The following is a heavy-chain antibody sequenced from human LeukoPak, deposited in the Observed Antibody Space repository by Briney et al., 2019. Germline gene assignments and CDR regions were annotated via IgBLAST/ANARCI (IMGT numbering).Heavy chain of an antibody. J-gene: IGHJ4*02. Sequence: SVKVSCKASGGTFNTFAINWVRQAPGQGLEWMGGIIPILRTGNYEEKFQGRVTITADESTSTAYMELRSLRSDDTAVYYCARDPCSSWYGGGDCFDYWGQGTLVTVSS. CDR2: IIPILRTG. CDR1: GGTFNTFA. V-gene: IGHV1-69*13. CDR3: ARDPCSSWYGGGDCFDY. D-gene: IGHD6-13*01.